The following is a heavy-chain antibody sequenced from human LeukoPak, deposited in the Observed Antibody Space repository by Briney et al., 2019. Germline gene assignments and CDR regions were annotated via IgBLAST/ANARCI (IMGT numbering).Heavy chain of an antibody. Sequence: SETLSLTCTVSGDSIIGYYWGWIRQPPGKGLEWIGSIYHSGSTYYNPSLKSRVTISVDTSKNQFSLKLSSVTAADTAVYYCARVDYYDSSGYPGNWYFDLWGRGTLVTVSS. CDR2: IYHSGST. V-gene: IGHV4-38-2*02. CDR3: ARVDYYDSSGYPGNWYFDL. CDR1: GDSIIGYY. D-gene: IGHD3-22*01. J-gene: IGHJ2*01.